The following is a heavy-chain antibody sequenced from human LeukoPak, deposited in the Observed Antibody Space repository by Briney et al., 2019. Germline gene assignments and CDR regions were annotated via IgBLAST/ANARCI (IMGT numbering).Heavy chain of an antibody. CDR1: ESTLTDYF. Sequence: GGSLRLSCVASESTLTDYFMHWARQAPGKGLEWMAVISNDGSNKYYADSVKGRFTISRDNSKNTVFLQMDSLRAEDTAVYYCAKGRGYDFDYWGQGTLVTVSS. V-gene: IGHV3-30*04. D-gene: IGHD3-22*01. J-gene: IGHJ4*02. CDR2: ISNDGSNK. CDR3: AKGRGYDFDY.